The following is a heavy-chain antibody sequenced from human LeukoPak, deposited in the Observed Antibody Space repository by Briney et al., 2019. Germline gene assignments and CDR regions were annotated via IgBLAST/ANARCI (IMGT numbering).Heavy chain of an antibody. CDR1: GFTFSSYA. V-gene: IGHV3-23*01. CDR3: AKDVSVATIHY. CDR2: ISGSGGST. D-gene: IGHD5-12*01. J-gene: IGHJ4*02. Sequence: GGSLRLSCAASGFTFSSYAMSCVRQAPGKGLEWFSAISGSGGSTYYADSGKGRFTISRDNSKNTLYLQMNSLRAEDTAVYYCAKDVSVATIHYWGQGTLVTVSS.